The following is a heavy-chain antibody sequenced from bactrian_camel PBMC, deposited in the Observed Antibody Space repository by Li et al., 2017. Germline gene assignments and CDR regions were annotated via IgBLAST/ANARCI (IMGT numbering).Heavy chain of an antibody. D-gene: IGHD1*01. CDR1: GYWSTMC. J-gene: IGHJ4*01. CDR2: IDKNGRP. V-gene: IGHV3S53*01. Sequence: HVQLVESGGGSIKAGGSLRLACATFGYWSTMCMGWFRQAPGKQEREGVAAIDKNGRPTYIASVKGRFTISIDDATNTLYLLMANLKPEDSGVYSCAADRPGHGAGLCYPTYWFNFRGSGTQVTVS.